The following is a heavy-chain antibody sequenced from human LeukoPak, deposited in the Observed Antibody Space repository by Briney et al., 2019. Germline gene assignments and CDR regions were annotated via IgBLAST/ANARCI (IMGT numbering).Heavy chain of an antibody. CDR2: IRYDGSNK. V-gene: IGHV3-30*02. CDR1: GFTFSSYG. Sequence: GGSLRLSCAASGFTFSSYGMHWVRQVPGQGLEWVAFIRYDGSNKYYADSVKGRFTISRDNSKNTLYLQMNSLRAEDTAVYYCARGAHPSGSYDYWGQGTLVTVSS. D-gene: IGHD1-26*01. J-gene: IGHJ4*02. CDR3: ARGAHPSGSYDY.